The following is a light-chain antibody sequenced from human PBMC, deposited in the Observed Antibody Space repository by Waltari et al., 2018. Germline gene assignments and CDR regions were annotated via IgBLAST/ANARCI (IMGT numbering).Light chain of an antibody. J-gene: IGLJ2*01. V-gene: IGLV1-40*01. CDR3: QSYDSSLSGRV. CDR1: TSNIGAGYG. CDR2: INT. Sequence: QSVLTQPPSVSGAPGQRITISCTGSTSNIGAGYGVHWFQQLPGPAPKPLIYINTKRPSGVPDRFSGSRSGTSASLAITGLRAEDEADYYCQSYDSSLSGRVFGGGTKVTVV.